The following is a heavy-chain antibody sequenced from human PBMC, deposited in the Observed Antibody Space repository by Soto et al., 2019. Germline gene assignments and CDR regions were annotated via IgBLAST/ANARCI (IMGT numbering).Heavy chain of an antibody. D-gene: IGHD1-26*01. CDR3: VIRRGRTFDY. CDR1: GFTFSNSA. V-gene: IGHV3-23*01. CDR2: IRDNGLET. Sequence: EVQLLESGGGFVQPGESLRVSCAASGFTFSNSAMSWVRQAPGKGLEWVSTIRDNGLETWYAGSVKGRFTVSRDNSQNALFLQMNGLRGEDTALYYCVIRRGRTFDYWGQGTLVTVSS. J-gene: IGHJ4*02.